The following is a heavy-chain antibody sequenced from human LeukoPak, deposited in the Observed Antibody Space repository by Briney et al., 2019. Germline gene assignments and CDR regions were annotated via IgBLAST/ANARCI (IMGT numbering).Heavy chain of an antibody. Sequence: GGALRLSCAATGFTFSSYAMTWFGQAPGKGLEGVGRIRSKTDGGTTDYAVSVQGRFTISRDDSKNTLYLQMSSLKTEDTAVYYCAKHIYGVVSIQQWGQGTLVTVSS. CDR1: GFTFSSYA. D-gene: IGHD3-3*01. CDR2: IRSKTDGGTT. CDR3: AKHIYGVVSIQQ. V-gene: IGHV3-15*01. J-gene: IGHJ1*01.